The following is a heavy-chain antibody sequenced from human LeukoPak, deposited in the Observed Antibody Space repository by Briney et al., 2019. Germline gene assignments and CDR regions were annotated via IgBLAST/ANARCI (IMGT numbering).Heavy chain of an antibody. CDR1: GFTFSSYA. Sequence: GGSLRLSCAASGFTFSSYAMSWVRQAPGKGLEWVSAISGSGGSTYYADSVKGRFTISRDNSKNTLCLQMNSLRAEDTAVYYCATNGGPMSAAFDIWGQGTMVTVSS. CDR2: ISGSGGST. D-gene: IGHD3-16*01. J-gene: IGHJ3*02. V-gene: IGHV3-23*01. CDR3: ATNGGPMSAAFDI.